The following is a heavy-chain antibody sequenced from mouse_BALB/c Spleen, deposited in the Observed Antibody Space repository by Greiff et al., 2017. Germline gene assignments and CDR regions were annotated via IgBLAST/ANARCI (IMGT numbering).Heavy chain of an antibody. CDR2: ISDGGSYT. V-gene: IGHV5-4*02. D-gene: IGHD2-14*01. Sequence: EVMLVESGGGLVKPGGSLKLSCAASGFTFSDYYMYWVRQTPEKRLEWVATISDGGSYTYYPDSVKGRFTISRDNAKNNLYLQMSSLKSEDTAMYYCARAAGYDDWYFDVWGAGTTVTVSS. CDR3: ARAAGYDDWYFDV. J-gene: IGHJ1*01. CDR1: GFTFSDYY.